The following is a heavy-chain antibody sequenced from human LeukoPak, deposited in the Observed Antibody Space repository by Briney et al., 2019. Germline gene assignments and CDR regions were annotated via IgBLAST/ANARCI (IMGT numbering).Heavy chain of an antibody. V-gene: IGHV4-59*01. D-gene: IGHD3-22*01. CDR1: GGSMSRYY. CDR3: ARNNDSGGYPYDY. Sequence: SETLSLTCTVSGGSMSRYYWSWIRQPPGKGLEWIGFIYYSGSTNYNPFLKSRISISIDKCTNQFSLKVSSVTAADTAVYYCARNNDSGGYPYDYWGQGTLVTVSS. J-gene: IGHJ4*02. CDR2: IYYSGST.